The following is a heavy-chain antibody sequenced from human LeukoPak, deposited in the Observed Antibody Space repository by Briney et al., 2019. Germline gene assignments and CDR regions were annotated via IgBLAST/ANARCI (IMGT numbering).Heavy chain of an antibody. Sequence: GESLKISCKGSGYSFTSYWIGWVRQMPGKGLEWMGIIYPGDSDTRYSPSFQGQVTISADESISTAYLQWSSLKASDTAMYYCARTPRYCSSTSCYFSDYWGQGTLVTVSS. J-gene: IGHJ4*02. V-gene: IGHV5-51*01. CDR1: GYSFTSYW. CDR3: ARTPRYCSSTSCYFSDY. CDR2: IYPGDSDT. D-gene: IGHD2-2*01.